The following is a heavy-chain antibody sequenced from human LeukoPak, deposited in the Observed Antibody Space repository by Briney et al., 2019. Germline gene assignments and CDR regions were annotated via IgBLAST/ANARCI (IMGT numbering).Heavy chain of an antibody. D-gene: IGHD6-19*01. V-gene: IGHV3-30*04. CDR2: ISCGGSKM. J-gene: IGHJ4*02. CDR1: GFTFTTYA. CDR3: ARAVIGTSSTTWGFDF. Sequence: PGGSLRLSCEASGFTFTTYAMQWVRQAPGKGLDWVAVISCGGSKMYYADSVKGRFTISRDNSKNTLYLQMDSLTAGDSAMYYCARAVIGTSSTTWGFDFWGQGTLVTVSS.